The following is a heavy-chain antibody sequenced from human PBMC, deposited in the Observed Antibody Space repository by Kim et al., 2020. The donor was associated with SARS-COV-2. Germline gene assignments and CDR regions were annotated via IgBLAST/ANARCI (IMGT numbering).Heavy chain of an antibody. D-gene: IGHD1-26*01. V-gene: IGHV1-3*01. CDR3: ARGRVGATLFDY. J-gene: IGHJ4*02. Sequence: KYSQKFQGRVTITRDTSASTAYMELSSLRSEDTAVYYCARGRVGATLFDYWGQGTLVTVSS.